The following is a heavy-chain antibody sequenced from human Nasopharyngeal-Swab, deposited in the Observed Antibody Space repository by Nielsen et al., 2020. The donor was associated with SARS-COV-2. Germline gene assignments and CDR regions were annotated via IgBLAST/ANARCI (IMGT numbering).Heavy chain of an antibody. J-gene: IGHJ4*02. CDR2: INHSGST. Sequence: SETLSLTCAVYGGSFSGYYWSWIRQPPGKGLEWIGEINHSGSTNYNPSLKSRVTISVDTSKNQFSLKLSSVTAADTAEYYCARGVKSKGGSSGRDYWGQGTLVTVSS. CDR3: ARGVKSKGGSSGRDY. V-gene: IGHV4-34*01. CDR1: GGSFSGYY. D-gene: IGHD6-19*01.